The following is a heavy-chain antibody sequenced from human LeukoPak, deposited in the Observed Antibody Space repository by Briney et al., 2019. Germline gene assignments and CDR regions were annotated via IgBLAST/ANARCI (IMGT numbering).Heavy chain of an antibody. J-gene: IGHJ3*02. V-gene: IGHV3-30*04. D-gene: IGHD3-16*01. CDR3: ARDFRAGGVTSKAFDI. CDR2: ISYDGSNK. Sequence: GRSLRLSCAASGFTFSNYAIHWVCRAPGKGLEWVAVISYDGSNKYYADSVKGRFTISRDNSKNTLYLQMNSLRAEDTAVYYCARDFRAGGVTSKAFDIWGQGTMVTVSS. CDR1: GFTFSNYA.